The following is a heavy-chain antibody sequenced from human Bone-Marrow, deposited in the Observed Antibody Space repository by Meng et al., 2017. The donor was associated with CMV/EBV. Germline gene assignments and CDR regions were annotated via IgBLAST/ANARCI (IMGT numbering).Heavy chain of an antibody. Sequence: GESLKISCAASGFTFSSYSMNWVRQAPGKGLEWVANIKQDGSEKYYVDSVKGRFTISRDNAKNSLYLQMNSLRAEDTAVYYCAREVPSGYYYYYGMDVWGQGTTVTVPS. CDR2: IKQDGSEK. CDR3: AREVPSGYYYYYGMDV. D-gene: IGHD3-3*01. V-gene: IGHV3-7*01. J-gene: IGHJ6*02. CDR1: GFTFSSYS.